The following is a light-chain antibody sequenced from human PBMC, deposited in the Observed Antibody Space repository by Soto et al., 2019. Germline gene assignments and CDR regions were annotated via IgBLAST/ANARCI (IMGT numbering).Light chain of an antibody. Sequence: QSVLTQPPSASGTPGQRVTISCSGRSSNIGSNIVSWYQQLPGTAPKLVIFRDNQRPSGVPDRFSGSLSGNTATLTISRVEAGDEADYYCQVWDSTGDHVVFGGGTKLTVL. J-gene: IGLJ2*01. CDR3: QVWDSTGDHVV. V-gene: IGLV1-44*01. CDR2: RDN. CDR1: SSNIGSNI.